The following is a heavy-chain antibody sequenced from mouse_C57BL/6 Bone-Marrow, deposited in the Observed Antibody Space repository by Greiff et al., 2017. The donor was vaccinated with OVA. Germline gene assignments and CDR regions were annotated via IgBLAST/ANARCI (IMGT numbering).Heavy chain of an antibody. J-gene: IGHJ2*01. Sequence: VQLQESGAELARPGASVKLSCKASGYTFTSYGISWVKQRTGQGPEWIGEIYPRSGNTYYNEKFKGKATLTADKSSSTAYMELRSLTSEDSAVYFCARNHYGSSSDYWGQGTTLTVSS. V-gene: IGHV1-81*01. CDR2: IYPRSGNT. D-gene: IGHD1-1*01. CDR3: ARNHYGSSSDY. CDR1: GYTFTSYG.